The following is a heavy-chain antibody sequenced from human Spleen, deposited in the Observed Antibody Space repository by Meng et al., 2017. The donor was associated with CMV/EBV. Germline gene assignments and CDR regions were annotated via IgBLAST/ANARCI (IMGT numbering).Heavy chain of an antibody. CDR3: ARRTMAARWAADF. Sequence: ASVKVSCKASGYTFTTYGISWVRQAPGQGLEWMGWISGYNGNTDYAQKFKGRVAMTTDTSTSTAYMELRSLTSDDTAVYYCARRTMAARWAADFWGQGTLVTVSS. CDR2: ISGYNGNT. D-gene: IGHD6-6*01. V-gene: IGHV1-18*04. J-gene: IGHJ4*02. CDR1: GYTFTTYG.